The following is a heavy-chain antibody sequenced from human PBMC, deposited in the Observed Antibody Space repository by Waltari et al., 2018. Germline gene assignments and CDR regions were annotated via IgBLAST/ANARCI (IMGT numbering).Heavy chain of an antibody. V-gene: IGHV3-23*01. Sequence: EVQLLESGGGLVQPGGSLRLSCAASGFTFSSYAMSWVRQAPGKGLEWVSAISGSGGSTYNADSVKGRFTISRDNSKNTLYLQMNSRRAEDTAVYYCARGYSSSEGAEYFQHWGQGTLVTVSS. J-gene: IGHJ1*01. CDR2: ISGSGGST. CDR3: ARGYSSSEGAEYFQH. CDR1: GFTFSSYA. D-gene: IGHD6-6*01.